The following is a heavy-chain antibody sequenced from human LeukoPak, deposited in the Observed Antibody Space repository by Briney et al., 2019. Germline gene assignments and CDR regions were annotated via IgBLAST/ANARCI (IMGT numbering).Heavy chain of an antibody. D-gene: IGHD1-26*01. Sequence: SETLFLTCAVSGGSISSGNWWTWVRQPPGKGLEWIGEIFHSGTTNYSPSLESRVTISVDTSKNQFSLKLSSVTAADTAVYYCARRAGGYSGSYDDAFDIWGQGTMVTVSS. V-gene: IGHV4-4*02. CDR1: GGSISSGNW. J-gene: IGHJ3*02. CDR3: ARRAGGYSGSYDDAFDI. CDR2: IFHSGTT.